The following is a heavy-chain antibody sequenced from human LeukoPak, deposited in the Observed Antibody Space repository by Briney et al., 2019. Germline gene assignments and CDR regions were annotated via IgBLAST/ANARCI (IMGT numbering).Heavy chain of an antibody. CDR1: GFTFSSYA. D-gene: IGHD3-22*01. CDR2: ISGSGGST. J-gene: IGHJ4*02. Sequence: PGGSLRLSCAASGFTFSSYAMNWVRQAPGKGLEWVSAISGSGGSTYYADSVRGRFTISRDNSKNTLYLQMNSLRADDTAIYYCAKDRVPDSFWSVDYWGQGTLVIVSS. V-gene: IGHV3-23*01. CDR3: AKDRVPDSFWSVDY.